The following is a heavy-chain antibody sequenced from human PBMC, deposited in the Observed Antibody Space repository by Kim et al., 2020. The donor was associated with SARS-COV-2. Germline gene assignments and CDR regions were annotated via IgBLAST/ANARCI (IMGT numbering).Heavy chain of an antibody. Sequence: ASVKVSCRASGYSFTGYYIHWARQAPGQGLEWMGRINPNSGGTSYPQRFQGRVIMTRDTSISTAFLELSSLRSDDTAIYYCARGPIVLAGMWWFDPWGQG. CDR1: GYSFTGYY. J-gene: IGHJ5*02. CDR2: INPNSGGT. CDR3: ARGPIVLAGMWWFDP. D-gene: IGHD6-19*01. V-gene: IGHV1-2*06.